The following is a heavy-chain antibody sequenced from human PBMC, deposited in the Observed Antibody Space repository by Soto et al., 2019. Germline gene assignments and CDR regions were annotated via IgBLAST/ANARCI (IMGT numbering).Heavy chain of an antibody. V-gene: IGHV1-24*01. Sequence: ASVKVSCKISGYTLTELSMYWVRQAPGKGLEWMGGFDPEDGETIYAQKFQGRVTMTEDTSTDTAYMELSSLRSEDTAVYYCATGVLCTEAVYASCYYYYGMDVWGQGTTVTVSS. CDR1: GYTLTELS. D-gene: IGHD2-8*01. CDR2: FDPEDGET. CDR3: ATGVLCTEAVYASCYYYYGMDV. J-gene: IGHJ6*02.